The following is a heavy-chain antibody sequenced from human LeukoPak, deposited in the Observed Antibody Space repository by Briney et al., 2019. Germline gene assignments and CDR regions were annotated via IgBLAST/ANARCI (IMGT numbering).Heavy chain of an antibody. V-gene: IGHV1-2*02. CDR3: ARDHSSSRGQGCFDP. D-gene: IGHD6-6*01. Sequence: ASVKVSCKASGYTFTGYYMHWVRQAPGQGLEWMGWINPNSGGTNYAQKFQGRVTMTRDTSISTAYMELSRLRSDDTAVYYCARDHSSSRGQGCFDPWGQGTLVTVSS. J-gene: IGHJ5*02. CDR2: INPNSGGT. CDR1: GYTFTGYY.